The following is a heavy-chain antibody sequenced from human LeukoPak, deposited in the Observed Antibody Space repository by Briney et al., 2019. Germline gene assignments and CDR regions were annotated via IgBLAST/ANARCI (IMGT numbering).Heavy chain of an antibody. D-gene: IGHD5-18*01. CDR1: GGTFSSYA. V-gene: IGHV1-69*13. Sequence: GASVKVSCKASGGTFSSYAISWVRQAPGQGLEWMGGIIPIFGTANYAQKFQGRVTITADESTSTAYMELSSVRSEDTAVHYCAREGSKGYSYGGLGYWGQGTLVTVSS. CDR3: AREGSKGYSYGGLGY. J-gene: IGHJ4*02. CDR2: IIPIFGTA.